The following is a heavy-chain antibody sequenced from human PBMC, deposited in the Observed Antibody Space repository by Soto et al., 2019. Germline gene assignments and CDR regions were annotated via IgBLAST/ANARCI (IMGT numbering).Heavy chain of an antibody. CDR1: GFTFSGYA. Sequence: EVQLLESGGGLVQPGGSLRLSCTASGFTFSGYAMSWVRQSPGKELEWVAAITGAGHRTYYADSVEGRFTIPRDNSKKTLFLQMNSLRTEDTAIYHCAKRDYYDSATFSPLFESWGQGVLVTVSS. D-gene: IGHD3-22*01. V-gene: IGHV3-23*01. CDR3: AKRDYYDSATFSPLFES. CDR2: ITGAGHRT. J-gene: IGHJ4*02.